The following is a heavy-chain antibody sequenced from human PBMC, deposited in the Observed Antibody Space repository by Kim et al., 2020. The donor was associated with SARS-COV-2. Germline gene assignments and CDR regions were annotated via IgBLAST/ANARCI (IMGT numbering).Heavy chain of an antibody. Sequence: SETLSLTCTVSGDSISSSGLYWGWIRQSPGKGLEWIGSIKYGGSASYSPSLKSRVAISVDTSKNQFSLKMSSVTAADTAVYYCARPHSPGSYYYWGQGALVTVSS. CDR3: ARPHSPGSYYY. J-gene: IGHJ4*02. CDR2: IKYGGSA. D-gene: IGHD3-10*01. V-gene: IGHV4-39*01. CDR1: GDSISSSGLY.